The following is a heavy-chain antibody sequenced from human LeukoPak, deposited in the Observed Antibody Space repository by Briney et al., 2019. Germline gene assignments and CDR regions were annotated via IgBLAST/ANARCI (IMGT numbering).Heavy chain of an antibody. CDR2: IYTSGST. D-gene: IGHD6-13*01. J-gene: IGHJ6*03. Sequence: PSETLSLTRTVSGGSISSYYWSWIRQPAGKGLEWIGRIYTSGSTNYNPSLKSRVTMSVDTSKNQFSLKLSSVTAADTAVYYCARDGTGIAAAGTNYYYYMDVWGKGTTVTVSS. V-gene: IGHV4-4*07. CDR3: ARDGTGIAAAGTNYYYYMDV. CDR1: GGSISSYY.